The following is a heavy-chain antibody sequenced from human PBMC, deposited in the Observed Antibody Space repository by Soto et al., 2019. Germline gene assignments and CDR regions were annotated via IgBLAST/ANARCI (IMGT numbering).Heavy chain of an antibody. V-gene: IGHV3-9*01. CDR3: AKDIEPFGSGTLPYAMDV. D-gene: IGHD3-10*01. CDR2: SSWNSGSI. Sequence: EVLLVESGGGLEEPGRSLRLSCAASGFTFDEYAMHWVRQAPGKGLEWVSGSSWNSGSIGYADSVKGRFTISRDNAKKSLFLQMNSLRPEDTALYFCAKDIEPFGSGTLPYAMDVWGQGTAVTVSS. CDR1: GFTFDEYA. J-gene: IGHJ6*01.